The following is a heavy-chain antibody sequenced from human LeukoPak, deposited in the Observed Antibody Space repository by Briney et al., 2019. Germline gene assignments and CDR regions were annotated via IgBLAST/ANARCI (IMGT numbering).Heavy chain of an antibody. CDR1: GGSFSGYY. D-gene: IGHD6-19*01. Sequence: PSETLSLTCAVYGGSFSGYYWSWIRQPPGKGLEWIGEINHSGSTNYNPSLKSRVTISVDTSKNQFSLKLSSVTAADTAVYYCARLRNSSGQYYYYYMDVWGKGTTVTISS. J-gene: IGHJ6*03. CDR3: ARLRNSSGQYYYYYMDV. CDR2: INHSGST. V-gene: IGHV4-34*01.